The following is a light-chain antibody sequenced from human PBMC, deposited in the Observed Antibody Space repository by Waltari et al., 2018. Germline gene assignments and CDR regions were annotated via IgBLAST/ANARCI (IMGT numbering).Light chain of an antibody. Sequence: QSVLTQPPSVSGAPGQRVTISCTGSDSNIGAGFDVHWYQQLPGTAPKLLIYRNTNRPSGVPDRFSGSNSGTSASLAITGLQAEDEADYYCQSYDNSLSGSRVFGGGTKLTVL. J-gene: IGLJ2*01. CDR2: RNT. CDR3: QSYDNSLSGSRV. CDR1: DSNIGAGFD. V-gene: IGLV1-40*01.